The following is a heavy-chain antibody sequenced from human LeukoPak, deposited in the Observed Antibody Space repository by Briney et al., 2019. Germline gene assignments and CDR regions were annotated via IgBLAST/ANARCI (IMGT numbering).Heavy chain of an antibody. Sequence: GGSLRLSCAASGFTFSSYGMHWVRQAPGKGLEWVAFIRYDGSNKYYADSVKGRFTISRDNSKNTLYLQMNSLRVEDTAVYYCAKDKGYGSGISDYWGQGTLVTVSS. V-gene: IGHV3-30*02. CDR2: IRYDGSNK. CDR1: GFTFSSYG. CDR3: AKDKGYGSGISDY. D-gene: IGHD3-10*01. J-gene: IGHJ4*02.